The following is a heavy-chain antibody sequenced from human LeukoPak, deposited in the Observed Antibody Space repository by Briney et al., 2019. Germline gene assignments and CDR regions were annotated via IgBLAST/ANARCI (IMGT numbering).Heavy chain of an antibody. V-gene: IGHV3-48*04. J-gene: IGHJ4*02. Sequence: PGGSLRLSCAASGFTFSSYSMNWVRQAPGKGLEWVSYISSSSSTIYYADSVKGRFTISRDNAKNSLYLQMNSLRAEDTAVYYCARGEGGNIVVVTAMYYFDYWGQGTLVTVSS. CDR3: ARGEGGNIVVVTAMYYFDY. CDR2: ISSSSSTI. CDR1: GFTFSSYS. D-gene: IGHD2-21*02.